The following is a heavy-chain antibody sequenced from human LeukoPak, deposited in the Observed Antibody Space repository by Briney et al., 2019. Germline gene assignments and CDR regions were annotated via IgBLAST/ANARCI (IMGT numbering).Heavy chain of an antibody. V-gene: IGHV4-59*11. Sequence: SENLSLTCTVSGGRINNHYWTWIRQPPGKGLEWLGYIYYSGTTNYNPSLRSRVTISIDTSKNQFSLKMSSVTAADTAVYYCARDLMGASHFDYWGQGTLVTVSS. CDR1: GGRINNHY. D-gene: IGHD4/OR15-4a*01. CDR2: IYYSGTT. J-gene: IGHJ4*02. CDR3: ARDLMGASHFDY.